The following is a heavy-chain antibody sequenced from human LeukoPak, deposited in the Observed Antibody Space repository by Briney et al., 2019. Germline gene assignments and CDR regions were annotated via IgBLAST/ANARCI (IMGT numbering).Heavy chain of an antibody. CDR2: ISGGGDLT. Sequence: GGSLRLSCAASGFTFSSHAMSWVRQAPGKGLEWVSAISGGGDLTYYADYLKGRFTSSRDNSKNTLYLQMNSLRAEDTAVYYCARDPETSYYDFWSGYRSVYYGMDVWGQGTTVTVSS. D-gene: IGHD3-3*01. V-gene: IGHV3-23*01. CDR1: GFTFSSHA. CDR3: ARDPETSYYDFWSGYRSVYYGMDV. J-gene: IGHJ6*02.